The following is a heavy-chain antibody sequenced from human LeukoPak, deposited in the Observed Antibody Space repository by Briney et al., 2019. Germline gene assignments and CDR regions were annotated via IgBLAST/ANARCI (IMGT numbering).Heavy chain of an antibody. V-gene: IGHV4-34*01. Sequence: PSETLSLTCAVYGGSFSGYYWSWIRQPPGKGLEWIGEINHSGSTNYNPSLKSRVTISVDTSKNQFSLKLSSVTAADTAVYYCARGLVSCSWYRYYYYYMDVWGKGTTVTVSS. D-gene: IGHD6-13*01. J-gene: IGHJ6*03. CDR3: ARGLVSCSWYRYYYYYMDV. CDR1: GGSFSGYY. CDR2: INHSGST.